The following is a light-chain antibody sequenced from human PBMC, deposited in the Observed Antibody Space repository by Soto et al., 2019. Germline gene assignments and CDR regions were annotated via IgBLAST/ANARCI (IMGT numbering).Light chain of an antibody. J-gene: IGKJ4*01. V-gene: IGKV4-1*01. Sequence: DIVMTQSPDSLAVSLGERATINCKSSQSILYSSNNKNYLAWYQQKPGQPPKLLIYWASTRESGVPDRFRGSGSGTDFTLTISSLQAEDVAVYYCQLYYSIPPTFGGGTKVEIK. CDR1: QSILYSSNNKNY. CDR3: QLYYSIPPT. CDR2: WAS.